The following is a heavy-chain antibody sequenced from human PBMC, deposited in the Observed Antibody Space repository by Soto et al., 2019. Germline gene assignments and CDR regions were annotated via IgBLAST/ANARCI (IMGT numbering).Heavy chain of an antibody. CDR1: GYLFTAYS. J-gene: IGHJ1*01. D-gene: IGHD2-15*01. CDR2: VNPSGGST. V-gene: IGHV1-46*01. Sequence: GASVKVSCKASGYLFTAYSMHWVRLAPGQGLEWMGVVNPSGGSTKYAQNFQGRVTMTRDTSTTTIYMELSSLRSDDTAIYYCAREENCSGGTCYSEYFHRWGQGTLVPSPQ. CDR3: AREENCSGGTCYSEYFHR.